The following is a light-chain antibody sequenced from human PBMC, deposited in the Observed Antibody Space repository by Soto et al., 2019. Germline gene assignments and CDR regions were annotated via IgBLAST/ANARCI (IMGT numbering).Light chain of an antibody. J-gene: IGKJ5*01. CDR2: DAS. CDR1: QSVSSY. V-gene: IGKV3-11*01. CDR3: QQRSNWPPIT. Sequence: EIVLTQSPATVALSPGEKATLSCRASQSVSSYLAWYQQKPGQAPRLLIYDASNRATGIPARFSGSGSGTDFTLTISSLEPEDFAVYYCQQRSNWPPITFGQGTRLEI.